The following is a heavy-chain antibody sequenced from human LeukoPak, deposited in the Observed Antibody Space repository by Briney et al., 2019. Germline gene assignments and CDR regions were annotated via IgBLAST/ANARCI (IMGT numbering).Heavy chain of an antibody. D-gene: IGHD6-19*01. J-gene: IGHJ5*02. V-gene: IGHV1-18*01. Sequence: ASVKVSCKASGYTFTSYGISWVRQAPGQGLEWMGWISAYNGNTNYAQKLQGRVTMTTDTSTSTAYMELRSLRSDDTAVYYCARAPPYSSDWYNWFDPWGQGTLVTVSS. CDR2: ISAYNGNT. CDR1: GYTFTSYG. CDR3: ARAPPYSSDWYNWFDP.